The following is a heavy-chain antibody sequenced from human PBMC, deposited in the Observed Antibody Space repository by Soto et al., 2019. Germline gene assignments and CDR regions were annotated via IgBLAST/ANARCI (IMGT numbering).Heavy chain of an antibody. CDR3: ARENSSGYYPGAFEH. J-gene: IGHJ4*02. CDR2: IIPILGIA. CDR1: GGTFSSYT. V-gene: IGHV1-69*02. Sequence: QVQLVQSGAEVKKPGSSVKVSCKASGGTFSSYTISWVRQAPGQGLEWMGRIIPILGIANYAQKFQGRVTITADKSTSTAYMELSSLRSEDTAVYYCARENSSGYYPGAFEHWGQGTLVTVSS. D-gene: IGHD3-22*01.